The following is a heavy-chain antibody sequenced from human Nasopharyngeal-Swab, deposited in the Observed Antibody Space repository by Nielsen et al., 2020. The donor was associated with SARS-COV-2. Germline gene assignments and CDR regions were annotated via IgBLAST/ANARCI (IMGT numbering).Heavy chain of an antibody. Sequence: SETLSLTCTVSGGSVSSGSYYWSWIRQPPGKGLEWIGYIYYSGSTNYNPSLKSRVTISVDTSKNQFSLKLSSVTAADTAVYYCARVSILGVATNTHWFDPWGQGTLVTVSS. CDR3: ARVSILGVATNTHWFDP. CDR2: IYYSGST. J-gene: IGHJ5*02. V-gene: IGHV4-61*01. CDR1: GGSVSSGSYY. D-gene: IGHD3-3*01.